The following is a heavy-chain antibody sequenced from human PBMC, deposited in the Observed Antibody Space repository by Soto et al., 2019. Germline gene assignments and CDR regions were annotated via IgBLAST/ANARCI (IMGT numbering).Heavy chain of an antibody. Sequence: SETLSLTCTVSGGSISSYYWSWIRQPPGKGLEWIGYIYYSGSTNYNPSLKSRVTISVDTSKNQFSLKLSSVTAADTAVYYRTRDKGYCSGGSCYYYFDYWGQGTLVTVSS. D-gene: IGHD2-15*01. CDR3: TRDKGYCSGGSCYYYFDY. J-gene: IGHJ4*02. V-gene: IGHV4-59*01. CDR1: GGSISSYY. CDR2: IYYSGST.